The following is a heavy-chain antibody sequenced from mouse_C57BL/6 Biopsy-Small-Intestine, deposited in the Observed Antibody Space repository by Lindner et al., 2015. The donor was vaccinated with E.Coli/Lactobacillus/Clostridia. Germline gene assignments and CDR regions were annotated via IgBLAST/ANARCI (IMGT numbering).Heavy chain of an antibody. CDR2: INPYNGGT. V-gene: IGHV1-19*01. D-gene: IGHD4-1*01. Sequence: VQLQESGPVLVKPGASVKMSCKASGYTFTDYYMNWVKQSHGKSLEWIGVINPYNGGTSYNQKFKGKATLTVDKSSSTAYMELNSLTSEGSAVYYCASSNWVAYFFDYWGQGTTLTVSS. CDR3: ASSNWVAYFFDY. J-gene: IGHJ2*01. CDR1: GYTFTDYY.